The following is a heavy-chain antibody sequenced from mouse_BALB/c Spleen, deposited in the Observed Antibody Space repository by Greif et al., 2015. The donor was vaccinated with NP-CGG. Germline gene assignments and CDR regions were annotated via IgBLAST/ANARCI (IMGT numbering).Heavy chain of an antibody. J-gene: IGHJ1*01. D-gene: IGHD2-1*01. CDR3: ARGHGNYWYFDV. Sequence: QVQLQQSGAELVRPGTSVKVSCKASGYAFTNYLIEWVKQRPGQGLEWIGVINPGSGGTNYNEKFKGKATLTADKSSSTACRQLSSLTSDDSAVYFCARGHGNYWYFDVWGAGTTVTVSS. CDR1: GYAFTNYL. CDR2: INPGSGGT. V-gene: IGHV1-54*01.